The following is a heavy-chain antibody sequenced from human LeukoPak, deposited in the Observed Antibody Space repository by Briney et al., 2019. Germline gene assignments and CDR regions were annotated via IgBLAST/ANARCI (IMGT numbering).Heavy chain of an antibody. V-gene: IGHV1-2*06. J-gene: IGHJ4*02. D-gene: IGHD2-8*02. Sequence: GASVKVSRKASGYIFSDYYVHWVRQAPGQGLEWMARIKPNNGGTTFAQKFQGRVTLTRDTSISTAYMQSSGLRSEDTAMYYCAREAGGVSDYWGQGTLVTVSS. CDR2: IKPNNGGT. CDR3: AREAGGVSDY. CDR1: GYIFSDYY.